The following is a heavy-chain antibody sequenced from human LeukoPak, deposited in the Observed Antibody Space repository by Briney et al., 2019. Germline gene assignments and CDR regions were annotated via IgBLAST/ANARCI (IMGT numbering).Heavy chain of an antibody. CDR3: VKDSVRGYSGYGNDGFEI. J-gene: IGHJ3*02. V-gene: IGHV3-23*01. D-gene: IGHD5-12*01. CDR2: ISSVGTDT. CDR1: GFTFSTYS. Sequence: AGSLRLSCAASGFTFSTYSISWVRQPPGKGLEWVSAISSVGTDTYYADSVKGRFTISRDNSKNTLYLQMNSLRAEDTAVYYCVKDSVRGYSGYGNDGFEIWGQGTMVTVSS.